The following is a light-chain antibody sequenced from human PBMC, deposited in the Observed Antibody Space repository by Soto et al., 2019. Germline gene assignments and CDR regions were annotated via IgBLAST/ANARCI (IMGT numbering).Light chain of an antibody. J-gene: IGKJ1*01. Sequence: EIVVTQFPATLSESPGERVTLSCRASQSVSTNLAWYQQRPGEAPRLLIFDASARAVDIPGRFSGSGSGTEFTLTISSLQPEDFAAHFCHSSDKWPYGAFRQGTKADSK. CDR1: QSVSTN. V-gene: IGKV3D-15*01. CDR2: DAS. CDR3: HSSDKWPYGA.